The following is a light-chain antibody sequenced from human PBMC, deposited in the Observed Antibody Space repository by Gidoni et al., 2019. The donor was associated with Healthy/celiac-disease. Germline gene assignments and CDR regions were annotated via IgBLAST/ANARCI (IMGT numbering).Light chain of an antibody. CDR1: QSISRY. CDR3: QQSYSTLL. Sequence: DIQMTQSPSSLSASVGDRVIITCRASQSISRYLNWYQQKPGKAPRLLIYAASNLQSGVPSRFSGSGSGTDFTLTISSLQPEDFATYYCQQSYSTLLFXXXTKLEIK. J-gene: IGKJ2*01. V-gene: IGKV1-39*01. CDR2: AAS.